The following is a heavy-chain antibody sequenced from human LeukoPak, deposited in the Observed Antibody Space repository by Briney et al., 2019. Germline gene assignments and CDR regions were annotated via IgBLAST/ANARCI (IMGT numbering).Heavy chain of an antibody. CDR2: MNPNSGNT. J-gene: IGHJ5*02. Sequence: ASVKVSCKASGYTFTSYDINWVRQATGQGLEWMGWMNPNSGNTGYAQKFQGRVTMTRNTSISTAYMELSSLRSEDTAVYYCARGFVLRFLEWLSYHNWFDAWGQGTLVTVSS. D-gene: IGHD3-3*01. V-gene: IGHV1-8*01. CDR3: ARGFVLRFLEWLSYHNWFDA. CDR1: GYTFTSYD.